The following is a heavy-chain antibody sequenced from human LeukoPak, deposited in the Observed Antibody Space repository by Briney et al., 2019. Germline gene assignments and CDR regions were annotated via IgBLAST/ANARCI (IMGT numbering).Heavy chain of an antibody. Sequence: GGSLKLSCAASGFAFSASSMHWVRQASGTGLEWLGRVRDKANFYATTYGESVKGRFSISRDDSKNMVYLQMNYLKTADTAVYYCTGGGTIGIGAFDIWGQGTRVTVSS. V-gene: IGHV3-73*01. CDR1: GFAFSASS. CDR2: VRDKANFYAT. CDR3: TGGGTIGIGAFDI. D-gene: IGHD1/OR15-1a*01. J-gene: IGHJ3*02.